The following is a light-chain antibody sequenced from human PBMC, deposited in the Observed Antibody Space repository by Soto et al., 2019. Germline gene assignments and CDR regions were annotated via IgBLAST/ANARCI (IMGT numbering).Light chain of an antibody. CDR3: CSYAGSSTAV. V-gene: IGLV2-23*01. Sequence: QSALTQPASVSGSPGQSITISCTGTSSDVGNYNLVSWYQQHPNKPPKLIIYEGSKRPSGVSNRFSGSRSGNTASLTISGLQAEDEADYYCCSYAGSSTAVFGGGTQLTVL. CDR2: EGS. J-gene: IGLJ7*01. CDR1: SSDVGNYNL.